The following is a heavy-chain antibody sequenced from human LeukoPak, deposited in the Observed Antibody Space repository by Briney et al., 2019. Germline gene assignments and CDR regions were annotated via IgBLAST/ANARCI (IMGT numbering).Heavy chain of an antibody. D-gene: IGHD3-22*01. V-gene: IGHV3-30*04. CDR2: ISYDGNNK. CDR1: GFIFSSHA. CDR3: AKDMIS. J-gene: IGHJ5*02. Sequence: GGSLRLSCAASGFIFSSHAMHWVRQAPGKGLEWVAVISYDGNNKYYADSVKGRFTISRDNSKNTLYLQMNSLRAEDTAVYYCAKDMISWGQGTLVTVSS.